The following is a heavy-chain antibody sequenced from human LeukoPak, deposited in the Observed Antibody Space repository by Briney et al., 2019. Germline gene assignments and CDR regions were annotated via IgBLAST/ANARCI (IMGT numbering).Heavy chain of an antibody. J-gene: IGHJ4*02. Sequence: GGSLRLSCVASGVIFSDYSMHWVRQGPGKGVEWVSSISSVSTYKYFVESVKGRFTISRDNAKNSLYLQMNSLRAEDSAVYYCTRGPTLIGVAGTWPLDYWGQGTLVTVSS. CDR3: TRGPTLIGVAGTWPLDY. D-gene: IGHD6-19*01. V-gene: IGHV3-21*06. CDR2: ISSVSTYK. CDR1: GVIFSDYS.